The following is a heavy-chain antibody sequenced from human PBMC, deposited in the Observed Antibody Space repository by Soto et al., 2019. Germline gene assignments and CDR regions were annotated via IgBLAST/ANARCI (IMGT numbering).Heavy chain of an antibody. V-gene: IGHV3-21*01. CDR2: ISSSSSYI. Sequence: XGSLILSCSASGFTFSSYSMNWVRQAPGKGLEWVSSISSSSSYIYYADSVKGRFTISRDNAKNSLYLQMNSLRAEDTAVYYCAREWYSSGWYGNAFDIWGQGTMVTVSS. D-gene: IGHD6-19*01. CDR1: GFTFSSYS. CDR3: AREWYSSGWYGNAFDI. J-gene: IGHJ3*02.